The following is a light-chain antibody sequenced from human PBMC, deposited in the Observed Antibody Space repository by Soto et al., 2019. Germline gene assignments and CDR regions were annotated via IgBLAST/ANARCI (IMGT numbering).Light chain of an antibody. CDR2: DAS. Sequence: EIVLTQSPATLSLSPGERATLSCRASQSVSSYLAWYQQKPGQAPRLLIYDASNRATGIPARFSGNGFGTDFTLTISSLEPEDFAVYYCQQRRSWPTFGPGTKVDI. J-gene: IGKJ3*01. CDR3: QQRRSWPT. V-gene: IGKV3-11*01. CDR1: QSVSSY.